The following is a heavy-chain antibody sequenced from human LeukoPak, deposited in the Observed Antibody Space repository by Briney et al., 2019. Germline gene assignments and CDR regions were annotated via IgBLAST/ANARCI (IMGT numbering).Heavy chain of an antibody. D-gene: IGHD1-7*01. CDR1: GYTFTSYY. Sequence: ASVEVFCKASGYTFTSYYIHWVRQAPGQGLEWMGLINPSGEFTTYAQKFQGRVTMTRDMSTSTVYMELSSLRSEDTAVYYCARDLGSGQIGTTPGGLDYWGQGTLVTVSS. CDR2: INPSGEFT. CDR3: ARDLGSGQIGTTPGGLDY. J-gene: IGHJ4*02. V-gene: IGHV1-46*01.